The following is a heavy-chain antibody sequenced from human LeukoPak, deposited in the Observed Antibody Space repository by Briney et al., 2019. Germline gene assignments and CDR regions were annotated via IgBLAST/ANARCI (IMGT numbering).Heavy chain of an antibody. D-gene: IGHD2-8*01. Sequence: ASVKVSCKASGYTFTGYYMHWVRQAPGQGLEWMGWINPNSGGTNYAQKFQDRVTMTRDTSISTAYMELSRLRSDDTAVYYCARGLGYCTNGVCYLNYWGQGTLVTVSS. CDR3: ARGLGYCTNGVCYLNY. CDR1: GYTFTGYY. J-gene: IGHJ4*02. V-gene: IGHV1-2*02. CDR2: INPNSGGT.